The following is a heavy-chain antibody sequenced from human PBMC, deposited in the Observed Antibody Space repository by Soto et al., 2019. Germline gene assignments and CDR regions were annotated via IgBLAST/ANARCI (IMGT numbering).Heavy chain of an antibody. CDR2: SYYNGIT. CDR1: GGPLRNHY. J-gene: IGHJ4*02. V-gene: IGHV4-59*11. D-gene: IGHD7-27*01. Sequence: QGQLRESAPGWVKPSETLSSTGTASGGPLRNHYWGWFGQPPGKGLKWIGYSYYNGITNYNPSLKSRVTMSVDTSKHQISLKLSSVTVADTAVYYCTRANWYSEYWGQGTLVTVSS. CDR3: TRANWYSEY.